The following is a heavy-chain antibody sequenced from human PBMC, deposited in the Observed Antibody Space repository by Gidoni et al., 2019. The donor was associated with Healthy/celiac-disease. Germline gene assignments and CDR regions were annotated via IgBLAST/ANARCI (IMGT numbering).Heavy chain of an antibody. J-gene: IGHJ4*02. CDR2: IYWDDDK. V-gene: IGHV2-5*02. D-gene: IGHD3-22*01. CDR1: GSSLSTWGAG. CDR3: ARQIVAFYFDY. Sequence: QIPLKESGPTLLKPTQTLTLTFTFSGSSLSTWGAGVGLHRQPPGKALVWLALIYWDDDKRYSPSLKSRLTITKDTSKNQVVLTMTDMDPVDTATYYCARQIVAFYFDYWGQGTLVTVSS.